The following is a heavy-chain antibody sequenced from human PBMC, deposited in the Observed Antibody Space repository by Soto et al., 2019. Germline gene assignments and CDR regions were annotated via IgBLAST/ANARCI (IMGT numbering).Heavy chain of an antibody. CDR1: GFTFSSYA. J-gene: IGHJ6*02. Sequence: GGSLRLSCAASGFTFSSYAMHWVRQAPGKGLEWVAVISYDGSNKYYADSVKGRFTISRDNSKNTLYLQMNSLRAEDTAVYYCARDIVVVPAAMVAVKRPYYYYGMDVWGQGTTVTVSS. V-gene: IGHV3-30-3*01. D-gene: IGHD2-2*01. CDR3: ARDIVVVPAAMVAVKRPYYYYGMDV. CDR2: ISYDGSNK.